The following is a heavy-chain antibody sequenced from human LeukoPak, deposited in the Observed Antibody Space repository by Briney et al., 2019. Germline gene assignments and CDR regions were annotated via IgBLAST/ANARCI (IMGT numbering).Heavy chain of an antibody. V-gene: IGHV3-48*04. CDR1: GFTFSIYS. J-gene: IGHJ4*02. D-gene: IGHD4-23*01. CDR2: ISSSSSTI. Sequence: PGGSLRLSCAASGFTFSIYSMNWVRQAPGKGLEWVSYISSSSSTIYYADSVKGRFTISRDDAKNSLYLQMNSLRVEATAVYYCARDSSGQDGGNRHWGQGTLVTVSS. CDR3: ARDSSGQDGGNRH.